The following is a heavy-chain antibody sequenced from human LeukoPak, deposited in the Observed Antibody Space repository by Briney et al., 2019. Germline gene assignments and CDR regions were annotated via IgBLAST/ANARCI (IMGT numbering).Heavy chain of an antibody. V-gene: IGHV3-23*01. D-gene: IGHD6-6*01. J-gene: IGHJ6*03. CDR1: GFTFSSYA. Sequence: GGSLRLSCAASGFTFSSYALTWVRQAPGKGLEWVSTITGSGEDAFYADSVKGRSTISRDNSKNTLYLQMNSLRAEDTAVYYCAACFAARPDYYYYMDVRGKGTTVTVSS. CDR3: AACFAARPDYYYYMDV. CDR2: ITGSGEDA.